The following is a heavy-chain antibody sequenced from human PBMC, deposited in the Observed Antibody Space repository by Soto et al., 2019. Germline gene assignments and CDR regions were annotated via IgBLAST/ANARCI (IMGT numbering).Heavy chain of an antibody. CDR3: ARGPYYYYYGMDV. J-gene: IGHJ6*02. V-gene: IGHV1-3*01. CDR2: INAGNGNT. Sequence: ASVKVSCKASGYTFTSCAMHWLRQAPGQSLEWMGWINAGNGNTKYLQKFQGRVTISRDNAKNSLHLQMNSLRAEDTAVYYCARGPYYYYYGMDVWGQGTTVTVSS. CDR1: GYTFTSCA.